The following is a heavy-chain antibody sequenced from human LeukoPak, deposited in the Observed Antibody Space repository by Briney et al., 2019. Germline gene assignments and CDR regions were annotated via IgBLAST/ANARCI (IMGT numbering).Heavy chain of an antibody. Sequence: GGSLRLSCAASGFTFSSYWMHWVRHAPGKGLVWVSRINSDGSSTNYADSVKGRFTISRDNAKNTLYLQMNSLRAEDTAVYYCARDWGFYDSSGYYSVEYFQHWGQGTLVTVSS. J-gene: IGHJ1*01. CDR3: ARDWGFYDSSGYYSVEYFQH. V-gene: IGHV3-74*01. D-gene: IGHD3-22*01. CDR1: GFTFSSYW. CDR2: INSDGSST.